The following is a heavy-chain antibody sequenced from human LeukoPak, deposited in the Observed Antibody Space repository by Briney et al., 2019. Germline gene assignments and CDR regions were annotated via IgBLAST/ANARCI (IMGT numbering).Heavy chain of an antibody. V-gene: IGHV3-23*01. Sequence: GGSLRLSCAASGFTFSIYAMTWVRQAPGKGLEWVSVIGGSGGSTYYADSVRGRFTISRDNSKNTLYLQTNSLRAEDTAVYHCAKDRLPYYDTSAYDYWGQGTLVTVSS. D-gene: IGHD3-22*01. CDR2: IGGSGGST. CDR3: AKDRLPYYDTSAYDY. CDR1: GFTFSIYA. J-gene: IGHJ4*02.